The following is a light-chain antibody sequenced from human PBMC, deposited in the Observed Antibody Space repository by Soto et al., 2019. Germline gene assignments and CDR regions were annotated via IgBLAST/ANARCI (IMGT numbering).Light chain of an antibody. V-gene: IGKV3-15*01. Sequence: EIVMTQSPGTVSVSPGERATLSCRASHSVSNNLAWYQQKVGQSPRLLIYDASTRATGVPGRFSGSGSGTQFTLTISSLLPEDFAVYYCQQYRDWPETFGQGTKVEIK. CDR3: QQYRDWPET. CDR2: DAS. CDR1: HSVSNN. J-gene: IGKJ1*01.